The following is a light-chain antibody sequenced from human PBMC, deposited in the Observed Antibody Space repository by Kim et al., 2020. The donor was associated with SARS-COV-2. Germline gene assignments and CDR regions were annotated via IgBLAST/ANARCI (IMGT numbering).Light chain of an antibody. V-gene: IGKV1-13*02. CDR2: SDS. CDR1: QGIRNV. J-gene: IGKJ5*01. Sequence: AIQLTQSPSSLSASVGDRVTITCRASQGIRNVLAWYQQKPGKPPTLLIYSDSSLQSGIPSRFSGSGSGTDFTLTISSLQPEDFATYYCQHFHCYPITFGQGTRMEIK. CDR3: QHFHCYPIT.